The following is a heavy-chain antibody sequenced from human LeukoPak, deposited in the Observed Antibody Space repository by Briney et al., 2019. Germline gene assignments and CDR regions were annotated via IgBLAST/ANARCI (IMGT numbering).Heavy chain of an antibody. D-gene: IGHD3-10*01. CDR2: ISGSGSST. Sequence: PGGSLRLSCAASGFTFSNYAMTWVRQAPGKGLEWVSGISGSGSSTYYADSVKGRFTLSRDYPKNTLYLQMNSLRAEDTAVYFCARDPSPPHGSPDDAFDIWGQGTMVTVSS. J-gene: IGHJ3*02. CDR3: ARDPSPPHGSPDDAFDI. CDR1: GFTFSNYA. V-gene: IGHV3-23*01.